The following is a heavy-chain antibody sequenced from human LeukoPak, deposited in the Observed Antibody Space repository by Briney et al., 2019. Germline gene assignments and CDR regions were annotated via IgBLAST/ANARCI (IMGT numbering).Heavy chain of an antibody. J-gene: IGHJ3*02. V-gene: IGHV3-21*01. D-gene: IGHD3-10*01. CDR3: ARARDYYGSGSYWSFAFDI. Sequence: GGSLRLSCAASGFTFSSYSLNWLRQARGKGLEWVSSISSSSSYIYYADSVKGRFTISRDNAKNSQYLQMNRLRAEDTAVYYCARARDYYGSGSYWSFAFDIWGQGTMVTVSS. CDR1: GFTFSSYS. CDR2: ISSSSSYI.